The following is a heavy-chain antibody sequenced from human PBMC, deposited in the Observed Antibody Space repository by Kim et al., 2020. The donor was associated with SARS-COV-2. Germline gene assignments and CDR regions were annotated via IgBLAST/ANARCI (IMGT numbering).Heavy chain of an antibody. CDR3: ATDGI. V-gene: IGHV1-24*01. D-gene: IGHD1-20*01. CDR2: FDPEDGET. J-gene: IGHJ4*02. Sequence: FDPEDGETTYAQKFKDRVTMTEDTSTDTAYMELSGLRAEDTAVYYCATDGIWGQGTLVTVSS.